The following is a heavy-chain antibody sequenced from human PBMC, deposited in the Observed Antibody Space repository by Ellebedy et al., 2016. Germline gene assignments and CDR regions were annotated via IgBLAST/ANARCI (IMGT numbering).Heavy chain of an antibody. CDR2: ISYDGSNK. J-gene: IGHJ4*02. D-gene: IGHD3-16*01. V-gene: IGHV3-30*18. Sequence: GGSLRLSCAASGFTFSSYGMHWVRQAPGKGPEWVAVISYDGSNKYYGDSVKGRFTISRDNSKNTLYLQMNSLRAEDTAVYYCAKERGGTTFFDYWGQGTLVTVSS. CDR1: GFTFSSYG. CDR3: AKERGGTTFFDY.